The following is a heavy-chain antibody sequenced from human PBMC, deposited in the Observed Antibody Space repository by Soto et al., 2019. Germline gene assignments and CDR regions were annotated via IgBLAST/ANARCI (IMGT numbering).Heavy chain of an antibody. CDR1: GGSIRSYY. CDR2: IYYTGST. D-gene: IGHD3-10*01. V-gene: IGHV4-59*01. Sequence: QVQLQESGPGLVKPSETLSLTCTVSGGSIRSYYWSWIRQPPGKGLEWIGYIYYTGSTNYNPSLKSRVTISVDTSNNQFSLYCARDGSFWAGSGTYYPDYWGQGTLVTVSS. CDR3: YPDY. J-gene: IGHJ4*02.